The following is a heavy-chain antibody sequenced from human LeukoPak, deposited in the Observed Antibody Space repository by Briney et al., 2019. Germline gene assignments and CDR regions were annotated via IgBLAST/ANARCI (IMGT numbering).Heavy chain of an antibody. CDR2: ISGSGGST. Sequence: GGSLRLSCAASGFTFSSYAMSWVRQAPGKGLEWVSAISGSGGSTYYADSVKGRFTISRDNSKNTLYLQMNSLRAEDRAVYYCAKDGGGAYCGGDCYSEFDYWGQGTLVTVSS. V-gene: IGHV3-23*01. CDR3: AKDGGGAYCGGDCYSEFDY. CDR1: GFTFSSYA. J-gene: IGHJ4*02. D-gene: IGHD2-21*02.